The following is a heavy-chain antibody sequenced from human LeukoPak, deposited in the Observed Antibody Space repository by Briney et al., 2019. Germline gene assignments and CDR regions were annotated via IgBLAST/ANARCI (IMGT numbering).Heavy chain of an antibody. CDR1: GYTFTSYG. V-gene: IGHV1-18*01. CDR2: ISAYNGNT. J-gene: IGHJ4*02. D-gene: IGHD6-19*01. Sequence: GASVKVSCKATGYTFTSYGISWVRQAPGQGLEWMGWISAYNGNTNYAQKLQGRVTMTTDTSTSTAYMELRSLRSDDTAVYYCARGGSSGWQVLTGFDYWGQGTLVTVSS. CDR3: ARGGSSGWQVLTGFDY.